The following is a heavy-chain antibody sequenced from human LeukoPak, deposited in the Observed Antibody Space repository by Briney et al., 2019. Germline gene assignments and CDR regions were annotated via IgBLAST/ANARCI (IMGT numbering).Heavy chain of an antibody. CDR3: AREFIAVAANWFDP. D-gene: IGHD6-19*01. CDR2: IYYSGST. CDR1: GDSITYY. Sequence: SETLSLTCSVSGDSITYYWSWIRQPPGKRLEWIGNIYYSGSTNYNPSLKSRVTMSVDTSRNQISLKLTSVTAADTAVYYCAREFIAVAANWFDPWGQGTLVTVSS. V-gene: IGHV4-59*01. J-gene: IGHJ5*02.